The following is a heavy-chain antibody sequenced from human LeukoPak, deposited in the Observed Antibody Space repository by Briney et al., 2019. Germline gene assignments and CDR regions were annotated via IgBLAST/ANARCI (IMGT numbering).Heavy chain of an antibody. J-gene: IGHJ4*02. Sequence: PGGSLRLSCAASGFTFSSYAMSWVRQAPGKGLEWVSAISGSGGSTYYADSVKGRFTISRDNSKNTLYLQMNSPRAEDTAVYYCAKDRIVVVAATDYWGQGTLVTVSS. CDR2: ISGSGGST. V-gene: IGHV3-23*01. CDR1: GFTFSSYA. CDR3: AKDRIVVVAATDY. D-gene: IGHD2-15*01.